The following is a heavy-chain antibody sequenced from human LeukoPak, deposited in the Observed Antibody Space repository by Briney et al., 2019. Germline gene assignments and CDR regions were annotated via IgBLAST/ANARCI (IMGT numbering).Heavy chain of an antibody. V-gene: IGHV1-69*13. Sequence: EASVKVSCKASGGTFSSYAISWVRQAPGQGLEWMGGITPIFGTANYAQKFQGRVTITADESTSTAYMELSSLRSEDTAVYYCARGDVVVPAAPPVGGRIRPYYYGMDVWGQGTTVTVSS. CDR2: ITPIFGTA. J-gene: IGHJ6*02. CDR3: ARGDVVVPAAPPVGGRIRPYYYGMDV. CDR1: GGTFSSYA. D-gene: IGHD2-2*01.